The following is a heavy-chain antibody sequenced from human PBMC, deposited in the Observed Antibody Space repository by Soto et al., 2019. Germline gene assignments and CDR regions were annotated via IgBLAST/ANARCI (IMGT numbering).Heavy chain of an antibody. V-gene: IGHV4-59*11. CDR1: GGSISSHY. D-gene: IGHD4-17*01. CDR2: LYYTGST. J-gene: IGHJ4*02. Sequence: QVQLQESGPGLVRPSETLSLTCTVSGGSISSHYWSWVRQPPGKGLEWIGYLYYTGSTNYNASLKSKVTMSLDTSKNQFSLMLTSVTAADTAVYYCARVGATVTSQALGFDHWGQGILVTVSS. CDR3: ARVGATVTSQALGFDH.